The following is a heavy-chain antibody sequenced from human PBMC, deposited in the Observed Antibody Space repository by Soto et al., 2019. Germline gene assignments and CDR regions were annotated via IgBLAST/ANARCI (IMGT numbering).Heavy chain of an antibody. D-gene: IGHD2-2*01. J-gene: IGHJ6*02. Sequence: QVQLVQSGAEVKTPGASVRVSCKASGYTFTGYYIHWVREAPGQGLEWMGWINPQTGGTSYAQKFQGRVTLSRDTSINTAYLELSRLRFDDAAVYFCARERYQVISDGMDVWGHGATVTVSS. CDR3: ARERYQVISDGMDV. CDR2: INPQTGGT. V-gene: IGHV1-2*02. CDR1: GYTFTGYY.